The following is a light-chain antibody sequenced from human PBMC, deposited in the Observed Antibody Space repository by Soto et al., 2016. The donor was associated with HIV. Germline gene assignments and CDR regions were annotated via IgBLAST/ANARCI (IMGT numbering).Light chain of an antibody. CDR2: LGS. Sequence: DTVMTQSPLSLPVTPGESASISCRSSQSLLHSNGYNYLDWYLQKPGQSPQLLIYLGSNRASGVPDRFSGSGSGTDFTLKISRVEAEDVGVYYCMQALQTPLTFGGGPRWRSN. J-gene: IGKJ4*01. CDR1: QSLLHSNGYNY. CDR3: MQALQTPLT. V-gene: IGKV2-28*01.